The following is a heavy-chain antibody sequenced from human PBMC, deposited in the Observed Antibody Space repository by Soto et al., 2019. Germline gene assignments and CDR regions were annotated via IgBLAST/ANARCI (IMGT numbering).Heavy chain of an antibody. CDR2: IYYSGST. Sequence: QLQLQESGPGLVKPSETLSLTCTVSGGSISSSSYYWGWIRQSPGKGLEWIGSIYYSGSTYYNPSLKSRVTISVDTSKNQFSLKLSSVTAADTAVYYCARPTYSSGWVIYWGQGTLVTVSS. V-gene: IGHV4-39*01. J-gene: IGHJ4*02. D-gene: IGHD6-19*01. CDR3: ARPTYSSGWVIY. CDR1: GGSISSSSYY.